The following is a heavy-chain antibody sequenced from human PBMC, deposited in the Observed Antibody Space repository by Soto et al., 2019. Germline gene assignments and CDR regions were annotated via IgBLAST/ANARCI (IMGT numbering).Heavy chain of an antibody. D-gene: IGHD3-3*01. Sequence: PSETLSLTCTVSGGSISSYYWSWIRQPPGKGLEWIGYIYYSGSTNYNPSLKSRVTISVDTSKNQFSLKLSSVTAADTAVYYCARSKRYDFWSGYYRRNYYYYYMDGRGKGTTVTVSS. CDR2: IYYSGST. CDR3: ARSKRYDFWSGYYRRNYYYYYMDG. V-gene: IGHV4-59*01. CDR1: GGSISSYY. J-gene: IGHJ6*03.